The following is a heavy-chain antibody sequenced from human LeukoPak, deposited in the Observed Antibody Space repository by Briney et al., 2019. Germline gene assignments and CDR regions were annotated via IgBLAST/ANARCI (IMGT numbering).Heavy chain of an antibody. J-gene: IGHJ3*01. V-gene: IGHV3-7*03. CDR3: ARSSYSSSSSV. D-gene: IGHD6-6*01. CDR2: INSDGSEG. CDR1: GFTFSGFW. Sequence: GSLRLSCAVSGFTFSGFWMSWSRQAPGKGLEWVASINSDGSEGYYADVVKGRFTISRDNAKNSLYLQINSLRAEDTAVYYCARSSYSSSSSVWGQGTMVTVSS.